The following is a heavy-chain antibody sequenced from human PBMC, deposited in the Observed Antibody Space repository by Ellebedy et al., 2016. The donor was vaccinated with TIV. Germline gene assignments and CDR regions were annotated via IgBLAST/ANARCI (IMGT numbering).Heavy chain of an antibody. CDR1: GYSFTSYW. V-gene: IGHV5-51*01. J-gene: IGHJ4*02. Sequence: PGGSLRLSCKGSGYSFTSYWVGWVRQMPGKGLEWMGIIYSGDSDTRYSPSFQGQVTISADKSISTAYLQWSSLKASDTAMYYCARRPFRSRSLYDYWGQGTLVTVSS. CDR2: IYSGDSDT. D-gene: IGHD3-3*01. CDR3: ARRPFRSRSLYDY.